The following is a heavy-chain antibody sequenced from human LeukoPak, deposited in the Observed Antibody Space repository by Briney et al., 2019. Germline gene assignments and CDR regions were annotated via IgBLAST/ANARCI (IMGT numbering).Heavy chain of an antibody. J-gene: IGHJ5*02. CDR3: ERKVENDHSNHGWFDP. V-gene: IGHV4-59*01. D-gene: IGHD4-11*01. Sequence: SETLSLTCTVSGGSISSYYWSWIRQPPGKGLEWIGYIYYSGSTNYNPSLKSRVTISADTSKNQFSLKLSSVTAADTAVYYCERKVENDHSNHGWFDPWGQVTLVTVST. CDR2: IYYSGST. CDR1: GGSISSYY.